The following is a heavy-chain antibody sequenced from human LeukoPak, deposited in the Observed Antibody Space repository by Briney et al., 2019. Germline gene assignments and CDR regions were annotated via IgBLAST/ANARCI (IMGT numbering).Heavy chain of an antibody. D-gene: IGHD1-26*01. V-gene: IGHV3-74*01. Sequence: GRSLRLSCAASGFTFSIYCMNWVRQAPGNGLVWVSRINTNGSPTQYADSVKGRFTISRDNSKNTLYLQMNSLRAADTAVYYCARSLVVGATYPYHWGQGTVVTVTA. CDR1: GFTFSIYC. J-gene: IGHJ5*02. CDR3: ARSLVVGATYPYH. CDR2: INTNGSPT.